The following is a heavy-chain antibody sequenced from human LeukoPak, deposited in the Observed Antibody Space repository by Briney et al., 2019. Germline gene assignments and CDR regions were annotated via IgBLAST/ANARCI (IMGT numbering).Heavy chain of an antibody. CDR3: ATLGLLRGAGLNLGTHFDF. V-gene: IGHV4-39*01. Sequence: SETLSHTCTVSGVSISNNYFYWAWIRQPPGKGLELIGYVHYTGSTFYNSSLKSRVTISADTSQNQFSLSLTSVTAADTAVYYCATLGLLRGAGLNLGTHFDFWGQGTLVTVSS. CDR1: GVSISNNYFY. D-gene: IGHD1-26*01. J-gene: IGHJ4*02. CDR2: VHYTGST.